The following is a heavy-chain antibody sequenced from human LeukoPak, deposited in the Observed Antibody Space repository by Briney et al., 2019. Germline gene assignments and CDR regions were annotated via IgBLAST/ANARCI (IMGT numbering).Heavy chain of an antibody. CDR2: IKQDSSAK. V-gene: IGHV3-7*03. J-gene: IGHJ4*02. CDR3: VRWSYDNSAYYYDH. D-gene: IGHD3-22*01. CDR1: GFTFSRHY. Sequence: GGSLRLSCVASGFTFSRHYMSWVRQAPGKGLEWVAIIKQDSSAKAYVDSVKGRFTVSRDNAKNSMSLQMNSLRAEDTAIYYCVRWSYDNSAYYYDHWGQGTLVTVSS.